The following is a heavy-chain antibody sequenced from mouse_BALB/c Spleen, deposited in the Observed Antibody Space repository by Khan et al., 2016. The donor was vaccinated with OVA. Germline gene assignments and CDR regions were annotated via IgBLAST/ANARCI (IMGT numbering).Heavy chain of an antibody. CDR1: GYSFTTYY. V-gene: IGHV1S135*01. D-gene: IGHD1-1*02. CDR2: IDPFSGGT. J-gene: IGHJ3*01. Sequence: FQLQQPGPELMKPGASVKISCKASGYSFTTYYIHWVIQIHGTSLEWIGYIDPFSGGTTYNQKFKGKATLTVDKSSSTAYIQLTNLTSEDSSVYYCTRHGAVAWFSYWGQGTLVTVSA. CDR3: TRHGAVAWFSY.